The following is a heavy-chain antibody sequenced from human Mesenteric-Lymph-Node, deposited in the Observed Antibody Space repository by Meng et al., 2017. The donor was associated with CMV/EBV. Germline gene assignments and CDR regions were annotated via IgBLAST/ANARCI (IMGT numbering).Heavy chain of an antibody. CDR3: ARLRATPPYYYYGMDV. D-gene: IGHD3-16*01. J-gene: IGHJ6*02. CDR1: GFTLSRFS. Sequence: ESLKISCVASGFTLSRFSMNWVRQPPGKGLEWIGEINHSGSTNYNPSLKSRVTISVDTSKNQFSLKLSSVTAADTAVYYCARLRATPPYYYYGMDVWGQGTTVTVSS. CDR2: INHSGST. V-gene: IGHV4-34*01.